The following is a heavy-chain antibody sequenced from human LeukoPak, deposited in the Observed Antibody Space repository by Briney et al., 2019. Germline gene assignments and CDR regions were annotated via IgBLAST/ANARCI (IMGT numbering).Heavy chain of an antibody. Sequence: SETLSLTCTVSGGSISSNNYYWGWIRQPPGKGLEWIGTIYYSGNTYYNPSLKSRVTISVDMSKNQFSLKLSSVTAADTAVYYCARDNRAYYDAFDIWGQGTMVTVSS. CDR3: ARDNRAYYDAFDI. CDR1: GGSISSNNYY. D-gene: IGHD3-10*01. CDR2: IYYSGNT. J-gene: IGHJ3*02. V-gene: IGHV4-39*07.